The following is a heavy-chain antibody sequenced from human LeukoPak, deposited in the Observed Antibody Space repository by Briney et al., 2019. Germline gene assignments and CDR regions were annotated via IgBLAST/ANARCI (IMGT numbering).Heavy chain of an antibody. J-gene: IGHJ6*02. CDR1: GFTFSSFA. CDR3: AKARLYCSSGTCSDHPATLTGMDV. CDR2: ITNSGVTT. V-gene: IGHV3-23*01. Sequence: GGSLRLSCAASGFTFSSFAMNWVRQAPGKGLEWVSLITNSGVTTHYADSVKGRFTISRDNSGSTLYLQLNSLRADDTALYYCAKARLYCSSGTCSDHPATLTGMDVWGQGTTVTVSS. D-gene: IGHD2-2*01.